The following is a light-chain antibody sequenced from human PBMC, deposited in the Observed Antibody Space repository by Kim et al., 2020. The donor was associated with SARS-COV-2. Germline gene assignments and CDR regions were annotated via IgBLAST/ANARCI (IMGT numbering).Light chain of an antibody. J-gene: IGLJ3*02. CDR1: NNDVGSHDL. CDR3: CSYANGGTWV. Sequence: QSALTQPASVSGSPGQSITISCSGTNNDVGSHDLVSWYQHHPGTAPKLVIYGDNQRPSGVSSRFSGSKSGNTTSLTISGLQPEDEADYYCCSYANGGTWVFGGGTQLTVL. CDR2: GDN. V-gene: IGLV2-23*01.